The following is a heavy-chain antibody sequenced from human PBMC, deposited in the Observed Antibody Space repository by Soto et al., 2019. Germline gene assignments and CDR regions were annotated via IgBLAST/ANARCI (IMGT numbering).Heavy chain of an antibody. CDR2: ISAYNGNT. CDR3: ARVPLEGVVAATYYYGMDV. Sequence: QVQLVQSGAEVKKPGASVKVSCKASGYTFTSYGISWVRQAPGQGLEWMGWISAYNGNTNYAQKLQGRVTMTTDTSTSTAYMELRSLRSDDPGVYYCARVPLEGVVAATYYYGMDVWGQGTTVTVSS. CDR1: GYTFTSYG. V-gene: IGHV1-18*01. D-gene: IGHD2-15*01. J-gene: IGHJ6*02.